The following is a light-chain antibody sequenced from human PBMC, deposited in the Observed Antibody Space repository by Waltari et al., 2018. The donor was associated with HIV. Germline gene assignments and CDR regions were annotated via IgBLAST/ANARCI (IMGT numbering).Light chain of an antibody. Sequence: SYELTQPPSVSVSPGQTASITCSGDKLDKKYISWYQQRPGQSPIMVIYQDGERPSGIPGRFSGSNSANTATLTISGTQAMDEADYYCQAWDDSTAVFGGGTKLTVL. CDR2: QDG. J-gene: IGLJ2*01. V-gene: IGLV3-1*01. CDR1: KLDKKY. CDR3: QAWDDSTAV.